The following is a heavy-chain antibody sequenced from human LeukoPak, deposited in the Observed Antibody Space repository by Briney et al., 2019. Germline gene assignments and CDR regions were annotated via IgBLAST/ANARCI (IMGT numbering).Heavy chain of an antibody. J-gene: IGHJ6*02. CDR2: IYHSGST. V-gene: IGHV4-4*02. D-gene: IGHD3-22*01. CDR3: ARRLGYYYYYGMDV. CDR1: GGSISSSNW. Sequence: PSETLSLTCAVSGGSISSSNWWSWVRRPPGKGLEWIGEIYHSGSTNYNPSLKSRVTISVDKSENQFSLKLSSVTAADTAVYYCARRLGYYYYYGMDVWGQGTTVTVSS.